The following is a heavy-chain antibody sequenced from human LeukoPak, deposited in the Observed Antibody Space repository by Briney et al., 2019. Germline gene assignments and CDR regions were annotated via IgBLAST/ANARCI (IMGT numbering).Heavy chain of an antibody. CDR3: AQDFYGSGSYDY. CDR2: IYSGGST. Sequence: PGGSLRLSYAASGFTVSSNYMSWVRQAPGKGLEWVSVIYSGGSTYYADSVKGRFTISRDNSKNTLYLQMNSLRAEDTAVYYCAQDFYGSGSYDYWGQGTLVTVSS. D-gene: IGHD3-10*01. V-gene: IGHV3-66*01. J-gene: IGHJ4*02. CDR1: GFTVSSNY.